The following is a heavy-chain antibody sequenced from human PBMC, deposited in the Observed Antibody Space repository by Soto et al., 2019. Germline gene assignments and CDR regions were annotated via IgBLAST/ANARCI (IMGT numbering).Heavy chain of an antibody. D-gene: IGHD1-26*01. Sequence: SQTLSLTCATSADSVSSNSAAWNWIIQSPSRGLEWLGRTYYRSKWYNDYAVSVKSRITINPDTSKNQFSLQLNSVTPEDTAVYYCARVWWELTYYYYGMQGWGQGTTFMVSS. CDR3: ARVWWELTYYYYGMQG. V-gene: IGHV6-1*01. CDR2: TYYRSKWYN. CDR1: ADSVSSNSAA. J-gene: IGHJ6*01.